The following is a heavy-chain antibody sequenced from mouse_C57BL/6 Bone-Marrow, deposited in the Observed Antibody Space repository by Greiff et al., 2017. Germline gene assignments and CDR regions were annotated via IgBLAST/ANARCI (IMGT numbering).Heavy chain of an antibody. V-gene: IGHV1-53*01. Sequence: VQLQQSVTELVKPGASVKLSCKASGYPFTSYWLHLVKQRPGQGLDRIGNINPTNGDTNSNETFQRKATLTVAKSSSTAYMQLSSLTSEDSAVYYSARCTTVPRYDFDYWGQGTTPTVSS. J-gene: IGHJ2*01. CDR3: ARCTTVPRYDFDY. D-gene: IGHD1-1*01. CDR1: GYPFTSYW. CDR2: INPTNGDT.